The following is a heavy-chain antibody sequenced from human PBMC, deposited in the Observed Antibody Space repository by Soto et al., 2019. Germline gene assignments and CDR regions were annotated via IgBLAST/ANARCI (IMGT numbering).Heavy chain of an antibody. D-gene: IGHD2-2*01. V-gene: IGHV1-8*01. Sequence: QVQLVQSGAEVKKPGASVKVSCKASGYTFTSYDINWVRQATGQGLEWMGWMNPNSGNTGYAQKFQGRVTMTRNTSISTAYMELSSLRSEDTAVYYCARAYCSSTSCYLGPYNWFDPWGQGTLVTVSS. CDR3: ARAYCSSTSCYLGPYNWFDP. J-gene: IGHJ5*02. CDR1: GYTFTSYD. CDR2: MNPNSGNT.